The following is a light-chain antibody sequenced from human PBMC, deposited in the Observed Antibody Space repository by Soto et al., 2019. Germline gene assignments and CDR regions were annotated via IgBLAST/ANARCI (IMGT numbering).Light chain of an antibody. CDR1: SSNIGAGYD. J-gene: IGLJ2*01. CDR2: ANS. V-gene: IGLV1-40*01. CDR3: QSYDSRLTGSV. Sequence: QSVLTKPPSVSGAPGQRVTISCTGSSSNIGAGYDVHWYQQLPGLAPKLIIYANSDRPSGVPDRFSGSKSDTSASLAITGLQAEDEADYYCQSYDSRLTGSVFGGGTKLTVL.